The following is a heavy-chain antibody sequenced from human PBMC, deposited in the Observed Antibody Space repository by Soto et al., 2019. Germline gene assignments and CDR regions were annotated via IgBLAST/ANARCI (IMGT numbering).Heavy chain of an antibody. CDR3: ARAHIVVVPAAMFHYYYGMDV. Sequence: SVKVSCKASGYTFTGYYMHWVRQAPGQGLEWMGWINPNSGGTNYAQKFQGRVTMTRDTSISTAHMELSRLRSDDTAVYYCARAHIVVVPAAMFHYYYGMDVWGQGTTVTVSS. V-gene: IGHV1-2*02. CDR1: GYTFTGYY. CDR2: INPNSGGT. D-gene: IGHD2-2*01. J-gene: IGHJ6*02.